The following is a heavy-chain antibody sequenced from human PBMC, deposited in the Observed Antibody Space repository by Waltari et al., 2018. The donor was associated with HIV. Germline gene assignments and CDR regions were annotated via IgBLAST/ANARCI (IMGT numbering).Heavy chain of an antibody. CDR1: GGSISSSSYY. Sequence: QQQLQESGPGLVKPSETLSLTCTVSGGSISSSSYYWAWLRPSPGKGLEWIGSLFHSGSTYYSPSLRSRATISGDMSANRFSLKLTSVTATDTAVYFCARHCFQKGWLPQLKYYYGMDVWGQGTTVIVSS. CDR3: ARHCFQKGWLPQLKYYYGMDV. D-gene: IGHD1-1*01. CDR2: LFHSGST. J-gene: IGHJ6*02. V-gene: IGHV4-39*01.